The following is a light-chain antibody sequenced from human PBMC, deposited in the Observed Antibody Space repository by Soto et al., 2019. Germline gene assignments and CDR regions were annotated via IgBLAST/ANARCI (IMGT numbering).Light chain of an antibody. V-gene: IGKV3-20*01. CDR1: QSVSSN. CDR3: HQYGSSPRA. J-gene: IGKJ1*01. Sequence: EIVMTQSPATLSVSPGERATLSCRASQSVSSNLAWYQQKPGQAPRLLIYDVSSRTTGIPDRFSGSGSGTDFTLTISRLEPEDFAVYYCHQYGSSPRAFGQGTKV. CDR2: DVS.